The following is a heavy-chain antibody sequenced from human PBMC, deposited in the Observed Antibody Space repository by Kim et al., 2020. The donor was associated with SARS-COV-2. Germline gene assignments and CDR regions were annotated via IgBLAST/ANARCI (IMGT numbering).Heavy chain of an antibody. V-gene: IGHV3-7*01. Sequence: GGSLRLSCAASGFTFSSYWMSWVRQAPGKGLEWVANIKQDGSEKYYVDSVKGRFTISRDNAKNSLYLQMNSLRAEDTAVYYCARVEWFGELFTLYYYYYGMDGWGQGTTVTVSS. CDR1: GFTFSSYW. D-gene: IGHD3-10*01. CDR2: IKQDGSEK. CDR3: ARVEWFGELFTLYYYYYGMDG. J-gene: IGHJ6*02.